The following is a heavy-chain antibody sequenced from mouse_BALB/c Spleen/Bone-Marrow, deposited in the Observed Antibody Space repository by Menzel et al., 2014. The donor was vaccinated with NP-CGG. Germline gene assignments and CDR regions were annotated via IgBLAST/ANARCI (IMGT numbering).Heavy chain of an antibody. CDR2: INPESSTI. CDR3: ARLGYYGMMAF. D-gene: IGHD1-1*01. J-gene: IGHJ4*01. CDR1: GFDFSRYW. V-gene: IGHV4-1*02. Sequence: EVQRVESGGGLVQPGGSLKLSCAVSGFDFSRYWMSWVRQAPGKGLEWIGEINPESSTINYTPSLKDKFIISRDNAKNLCYLLMSKVRSEDTALYYCARLGYYGMMAFWGQGTSVTVSS.